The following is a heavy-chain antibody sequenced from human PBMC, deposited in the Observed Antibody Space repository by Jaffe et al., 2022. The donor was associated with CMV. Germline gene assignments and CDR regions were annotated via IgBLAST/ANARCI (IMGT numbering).Heavy chain of an antibody. D-gene: IGHD3-3*01. J-gene: IGHJ6*03. CDR3: AREGGPWSSGYPLYYYYYYMDV. V-gene: IGHV4-59*01. Sequence: QVQLQESGPGLVKPSETLSLTCTVSGGSISSYYWSWIRQPPGKGLEWIGYIYYSGSTNYNPSLKSRVTISVDTSKNQFSLKLSSVTAADTAVYYCAREGGPWSSGYPLYYYYYYMDVWGKGTTVTVSS. CDR2: IYYSGST. CDR1: GGSISSYY.